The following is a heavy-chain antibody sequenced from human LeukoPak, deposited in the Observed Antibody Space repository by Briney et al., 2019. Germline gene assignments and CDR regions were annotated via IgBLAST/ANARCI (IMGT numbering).Heavy chain of an antibody. D-gene: IGHD3-22*01. CDR3: ASIYSSGYETDY. V-gene: IGHV1-2*02. CDR2: IKPNSGGT. J-gene: IGHJ4*02. Sequence: ASVKVSYKASGYTFTGYYMHWVRQAPGQGLEWMGWIKPNSGGTNYAQQFQGRVTMTRDTSISTAYMELSRLRSDDTAVYYSASIYSSGYETDYWGQGTLVTVSS. CDR1: GYTFTGYY.